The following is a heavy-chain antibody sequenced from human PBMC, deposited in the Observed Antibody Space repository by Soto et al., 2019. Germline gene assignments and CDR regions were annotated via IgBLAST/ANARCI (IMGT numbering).Heavy chain of an antibody. Sequence: SETLSLTCTVSGVSISSGGYYWGWIRQHPGKGLEWIGNIYYSGRTYYNPSLKSRVIMSVDTSKNHFSLNLSSVTAADTAIYYCGGGLGGDPETYFPYWGQGPRVTIS. D-gene: IGHD2-21*02. V-gene: IGHV4-31*03. CDR2: IYYSGRT. CDR3: GGGLGGDPETYFPY. CDR1: GVSISSGGYY. J-gene: IGHJ4*02.